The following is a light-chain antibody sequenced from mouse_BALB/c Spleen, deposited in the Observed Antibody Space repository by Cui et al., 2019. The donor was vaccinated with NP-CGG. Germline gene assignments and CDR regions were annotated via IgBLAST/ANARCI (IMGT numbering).Light chain of an antibody. J-gene: IGLJ1*01. Sequence: QAVVTQESALTTSPGETVTLTCRSSTGAVTTSNYANWVHENPDPLFPVLLGGTNNRAPGVPARFSGSLIGDKAALIITGAQTEDEAIYFCALWYSNHWVFGGGTKLTVL. V-gene: IGLV1*01. CDR3: ALWYSNHWV. CDR2: GTN. CDR1: TGAVTTSNY.